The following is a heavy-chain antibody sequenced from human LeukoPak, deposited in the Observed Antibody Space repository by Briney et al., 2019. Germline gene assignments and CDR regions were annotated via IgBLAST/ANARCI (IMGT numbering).Heavy chain of an antibody. CDR2: IYYSGST. CDR3: ARTGDIVVVPAAED. J-gene: IGHJ4*02. CDR1: GGSISSSSYY. D-gene: IGHD2-2*01. Sequence: SETLSLTCTVSGGSISSSSYYWGWIRQPPGKGLEWIGSIYYSGSTYYNPSLKSRVTISVDTSKNQFSLKLSSVTAADTAVYYCARTGDIVVVPAAEDWGQGTLATVSS. V-gene: IGHV4-39*01.